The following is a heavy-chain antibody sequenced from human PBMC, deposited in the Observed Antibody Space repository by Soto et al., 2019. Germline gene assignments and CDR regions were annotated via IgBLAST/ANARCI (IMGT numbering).Heavy chain of an antibody. CDR1: GGTFSSYT. Sequence: QVQLVQSGAEVKKPGSSVKVSCKASGGTFSSYTISWVRQAPGQGLEWMGRIIPILGIANYAQKFQGRVTITAYKSTSTAYMELSSLRSEDTAVYYCARDRREVRGLYGMDVWGQGTTVTVSS. CDR3: ARDRREVRGLYGMDV. J-gene: IGHJ6*02. V-gene: IGHV1-69*08. D-gene: IGHD3-10*01. CDR2: IIPILGIA.